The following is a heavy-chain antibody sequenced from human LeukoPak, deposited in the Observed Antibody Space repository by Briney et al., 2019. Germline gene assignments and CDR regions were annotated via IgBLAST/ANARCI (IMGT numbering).Heavy chain of an antibody. CDR3: ARDRVGSGWPRPYYFEK. CDR2: INPNTGAT. J-gene: IGHJ4*02. V-gene: IGHV1-2*02. CDR1: GYAFTGYY. Sequence: ASVTVSCKPSGYAFTGYYIHWLRQAPGQGLEWMGWINPNTGATNAQRFQGRVTMTRDTSINTAYMELSTLTSDDTGVYYCARDRVGSGWPRPYYFEKWGQGTLVTVSS. D-gene: IGHD6-19*01.